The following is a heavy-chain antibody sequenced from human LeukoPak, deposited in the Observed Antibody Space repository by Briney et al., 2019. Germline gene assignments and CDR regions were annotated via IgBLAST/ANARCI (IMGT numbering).Heavy chain of an antibody. CDR2: IYYSGST. J-gene: IGHJ3*01. CDR1: GGSISNYY. CDR3: ASAWGTYCGGDCNTNAFDV. D-gene: IGHD2-21*02. Sequence: PSETLSLTCTVSGGSISNYYWSWIRQPPGKGLEWIGYIYYSGSTNYNPSLKSRVTISVDTSKNKLSLKLTSVTAADTAVYYCASAWGTYCGGDCNTNAFDVWGQGTMVTVSS. V-gene: IGHV4-59*01.